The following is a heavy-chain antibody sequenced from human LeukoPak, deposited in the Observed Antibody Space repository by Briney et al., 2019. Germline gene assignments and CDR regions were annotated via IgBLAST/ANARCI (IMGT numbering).Heavy chain of an antibody. Sequence: GGSLRLSCAASGFTFSSYAMSWVRKAPGKGLEWVSAIGGSGGSTYYADSVKGRFTISRDNSKNTLYLQMNSLRAEDTAVYYCAKDPGRAFDYWGQGTLVTVSS. D-gene: IGHD1-14*01. CDR1: GFTFSSYA. V-gene: IGHV3-23*01. CDR2: IGGSGGST. CDR3: AKDPGRAFDY. J-gene: IGHJ4*02.